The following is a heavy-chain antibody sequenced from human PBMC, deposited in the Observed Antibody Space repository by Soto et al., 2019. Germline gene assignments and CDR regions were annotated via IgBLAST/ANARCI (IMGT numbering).Heavy chain of an antibody. CDR3: ARGVAVPGAHIDY. D-gene: IGHD6-19*01. Sequence: SETLSLTCSVSGGSMRGSYWSWIRQSPGKGLEWLGYVYYTGSTNYSPSLRSRVSISVDTSKNEFSLRLSSVTAADTAVYFCARGVAVPGAHIDYWGQGTQVTVPS. CDR1: GGSMRGSY. CDR2: VYYTGST. V-gene: IGHV4-59*01. J-gene: IGHJ4*02.